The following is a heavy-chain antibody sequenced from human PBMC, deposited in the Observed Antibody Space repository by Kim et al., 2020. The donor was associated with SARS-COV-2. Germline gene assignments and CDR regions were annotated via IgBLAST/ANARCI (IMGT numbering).Heavy chain of an antibody. CDR2: ISGSGGST. D-gene: IGHD3-16*02. V-gene: IGHV3-23*01. CDR3: LNSDYVWGSYLPPYYGMDV. Sequence: GGSLRLSCAASGFTFSSYAMSWVRQAPGKGLEWVSAISGSGGSTYYADSVKGRFTISRDNSKNTLYLQMNSLRAEDTAVYYCLNSDYVWGSYLPPYYGMDVWGQGTTVTVSS. J-gene: IGHJ6*02. CDR1: GFTFSSYA.